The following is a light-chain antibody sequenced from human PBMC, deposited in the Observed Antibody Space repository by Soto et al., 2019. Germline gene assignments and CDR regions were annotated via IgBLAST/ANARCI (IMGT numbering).Light chain of an antibody. CDR3: QRYGTPPWT. J-gene: IGKJ1*01. V-gene: IGKV1-27*01. CDR2: GAS. Sequence: DIQLTQSPSSLSASVGDRVTITCRASQAISIYLAWYQQQRGKVPKLLISGASTLQSGVPSRFIGSGSGTDFTLTIFRLQPEDVATYYCQRYGTPPWTFGQGTKVEIK. CDR1: QAISIY.